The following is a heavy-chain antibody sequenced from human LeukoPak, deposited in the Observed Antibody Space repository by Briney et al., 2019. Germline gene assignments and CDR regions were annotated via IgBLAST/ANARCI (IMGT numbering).Heavy chain of an antibody. V-gene: IGHV4-39*01. J-gene: IGHJ5*02. D-gene: IGHD3-10*01. CDR2: IYYSGST. Sequence: PSETLSLTCTVSGGSISSSSYYWGWIRQPPGKGLEWIGSIYYSGSTYYNPSLKSRVTISVDTSKNQFSLKLSSVTAADTAVYYCASEPSLRGTMVRGVIITRSNWFDPWGQGTLVTVSS. CDR1: GGSISSSSYY. CDR3: ASEPSLRGTMVRGVIITRSNWFDP.